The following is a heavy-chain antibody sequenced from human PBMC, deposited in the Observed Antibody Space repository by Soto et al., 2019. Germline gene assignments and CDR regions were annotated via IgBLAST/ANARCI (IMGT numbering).Heavy chain of an antibody. J-gene: IGHJ4*02. CDR3: VMGYYFDY. CDR1: GLTFSSYS. Sequence: LRLSCAASGLTFSSYSMNLVRQAPGKGLEWVSDISTSSTTIHYADSVKGRFTISRDNAKNSLYLQMNSLRAEDTAVYYCVMGYYFDYWGQGTLVTVSS. V-gene: IGHV3-48*01. D-gene: IGHD2-8*01. CDR2: ISTSSTTI.